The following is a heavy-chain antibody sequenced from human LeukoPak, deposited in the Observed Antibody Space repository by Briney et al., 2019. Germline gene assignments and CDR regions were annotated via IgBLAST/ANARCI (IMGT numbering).Heavy chain of an antibody. V-gene: IGHV3-23*01. D-gene: IGHD6-19*01. J-gene: IGHJ4*02. CDR2: ISGMGGRT. Sequence: GGSLRLPCADSGFTFTTYGMTWVRQAPGKGLEWVAVISGMGGRTYYADSVKGRFTISRDNSDNTLYLQMNSLRVEDTAVYYCAKTVADHDYWGQGTLVTVSS. CDR1: GFTFTTYG. CDR3: AKTVADHDY.